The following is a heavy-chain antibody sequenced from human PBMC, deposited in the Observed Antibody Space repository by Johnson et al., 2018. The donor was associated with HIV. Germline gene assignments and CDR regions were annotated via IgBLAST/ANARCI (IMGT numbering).Heavy chain of an antibody. CDR2: ISGSGDST. CDR1: GFTFSDYY. D-gene: IGHD1-14*01. V-gene: IGHV3-23*04. CDR3: AKDRLTLDALDI. J-gene: IGHJ3*02. Sequence: VQLVESGGGFVKPGGSLRLSCAASGFTFSDYYMSWIRQAPGKGLEWVSGISGSGDSTYYADSVKGRFTITRDISKNTLYLHMNSLRVEDTAKYYCAKDRLTLDALDIWGQGTNVTISS.